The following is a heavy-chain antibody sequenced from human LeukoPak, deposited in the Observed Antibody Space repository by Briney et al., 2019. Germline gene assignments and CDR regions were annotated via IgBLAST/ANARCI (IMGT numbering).Heavy chain of an antibody. D-gene: IGHD5-12*01. CDR1: GYTYTSYG. CDR2: ISAYNGNT. Sequence: ASVKVSCKASGYTYTSYGISWVRQAPGQGLEWMGWISAYNGNTNYGQKLQGRVTMTTDTSTSTAYMELRSLRSDDTAVYYCARARRVVATIDWFDPWGQGTLVTVSS. CDR3: ARARRVVATIDWFDP. J-gene: IGHJ5*02. V-gene: IGHV1-18*01.